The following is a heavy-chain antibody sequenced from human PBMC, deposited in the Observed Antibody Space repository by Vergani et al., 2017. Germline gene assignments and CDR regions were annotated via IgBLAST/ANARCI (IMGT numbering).Heavy chain of an antibody. CDR1: GGSISSSSYY. Sequence: QLQLQESGPGLVKPSETLSLTCTVSGGSISSSSYYWGWIRQPPGKGLEWIGSIYYSGSTYYNPSLKSRVTISVDTSKNQFSLKLSSVTAADTAVYYCARRAYYDFWIGDWYFDLWGRGTLVTVSS. V-gene: IGHV4-39*07. J-gene: IGHJ2*01. D-gene: IGHD3-3*01. CDR3: ARRAYYDFWIGDWYFDL. CDR2: IYYSGST.